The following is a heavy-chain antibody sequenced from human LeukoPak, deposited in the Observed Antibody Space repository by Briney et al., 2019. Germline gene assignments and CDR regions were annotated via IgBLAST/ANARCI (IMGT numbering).Heavy chain of an antibody. D-gene: IGHD6-19*01. CDR3: ARDRGLGWYYFDY. J-gene: IGHJ4*02. CDR2: VSWNSGII. V-gene: IGHV3-9*01. Sequence: GKSLRLSCVASGFTFDDHAMHWVRQAPGKGLEWVSGVSWNSGIIGYADSLKGRFTISRDNAKNSLYLQMNSLRAEDTALYYCARDRGLGWYYFDYWGQGTLDTVSS. CDR1: GFTFDDHA.